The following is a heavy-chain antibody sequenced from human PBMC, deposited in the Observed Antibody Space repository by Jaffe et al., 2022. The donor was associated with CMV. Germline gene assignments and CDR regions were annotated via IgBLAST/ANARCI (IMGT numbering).Heavy chain of an antibody. CDR3: VRDSRFCDSPSCTVNEYQSAMDV. CDR2: ILNTGTT. D-gene: IGHD3-22*01. J-gene: IGHJ6*02. CDR1: GGSISSGPHH. V-gene: IGHV4-31*03. Sequence: QVQLQESGPGLVEPSQTLSLTCSVSGGSISSGPHHWTWIRQHPGKDLEWIGYILNTGTTYYNPSLRSRVTISRDTSKNQFSLQLRSVTAADTAVYYCVRDSRFCDSPSCTVNEYQSAMDVWGQGTTVTVSS.